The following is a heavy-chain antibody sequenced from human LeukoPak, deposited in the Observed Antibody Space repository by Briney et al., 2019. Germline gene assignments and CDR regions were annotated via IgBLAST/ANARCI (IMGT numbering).Heavy chain of an antibody. CDR3: ARERTTQKAFDY. Sequence: GGSLRLSCAASGFSFSGYWMTWVRQAPGKGLEWVANINQDGSETCYVDSVRGRFTISRDSAKNSLYLQMNSLRAEDTAVYYCARERTTQKAFDYWGQGTLVTVSS. D-gene: IGHD1-14*01. J-gene: IGHJ4*02. CDR1: GFSFSGYW. V-gene: IGHV3-7*05. CDR2: INQDGSET.